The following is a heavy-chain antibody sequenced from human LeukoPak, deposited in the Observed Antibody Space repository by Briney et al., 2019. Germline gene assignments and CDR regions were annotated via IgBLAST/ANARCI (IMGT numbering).Heavy chain of an antibody. Sequence: SETLSLTCTVSGGSIRMFYWSWIRQPPGKGREWLGYIYYSGSTNYKPSRKSRVTISVDTSKNQVSLKLRSVTAAATAVYYCARVRAHWSSSSCYEGPPNWFDPWGQGTLVTVSS. V-gene: IGHV4-59*01. CDR3: ARVRAHWSSSSCYEGPPNWFDP. CDR2: IYYSGST. J-gene: IGHJ5*02. D-gene: IGHD2-2*01. CDR1: GGSIRMFY.